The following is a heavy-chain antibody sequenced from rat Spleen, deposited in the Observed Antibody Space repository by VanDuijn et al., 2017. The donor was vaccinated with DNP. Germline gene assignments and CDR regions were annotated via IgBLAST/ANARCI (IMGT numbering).Heavy chain of an antibody. CDR2: ISYDGNRP. CDR3: ARQNYYAMDA. Sequence: EVRLVESGGGLVQPGRSLKLSCAASGFTFSDYAMAWVRQAPQKGLEWVATISYDGNRPYYRDSVKRRFTTSRDHAKSTLYLQMDSLRSEDTATYYCARQNYYAMDAWGQGTSVTVSS. V-gene: IGHV5-7*01. J-gene: IGHJ4*01. CDR1: GFTFSDYA.